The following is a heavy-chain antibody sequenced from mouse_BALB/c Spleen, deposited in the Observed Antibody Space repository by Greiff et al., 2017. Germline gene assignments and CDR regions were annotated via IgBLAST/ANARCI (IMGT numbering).Heavy chain of an antibody. J-gene: IGHJ2*01. Sequence: EVMLVESGGGLVKPGGSLKLSCAASGFTFSSYAMSWVRQSPEKRLEWVAEISSGGSYTYYPDTVTGRFTISRDNAKNTLYLEMSSLRSEDTAMYYCARFYEGFDYWGQGTTLTVSS. V-gene: IGHV5-9-4*01. CDR2: ISSGGSYT. D-gene: IGHD2-3*01. CDR3: ARFYEGFDY. CDR1: GFTFSSYA.